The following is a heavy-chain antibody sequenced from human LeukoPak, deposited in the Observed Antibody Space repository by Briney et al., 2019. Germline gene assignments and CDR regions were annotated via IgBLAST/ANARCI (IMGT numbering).Heavy chain of an antibody. CDR3: ARDLTSYYYYMDV. V-gene: IGHV3-48*01. Sequence: PGGPLRLSCAASGFTFSSYSMNWVRLAPGKGLEWVSYISSSGSTIYSADSVKGRFTISRDNAKNSLYLQMNSLRAEDTAVYYCARDLTSYYYYMDVWGKGTTVTVSS. J-gene: IGHJ6*03. CDR1: GFTFSSYS. CDR2: ISSSGSTI.